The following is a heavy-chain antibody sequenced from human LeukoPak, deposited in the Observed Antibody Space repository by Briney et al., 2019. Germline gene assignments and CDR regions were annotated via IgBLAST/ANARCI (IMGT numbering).Heavy chain of an antibody. CDR1: GYSFTSYG. CDR3: ARGPALSSSYVDYYYYGMDV. Sequence: GESLKISCKGSGYSFTSYGISWVRQAPGQGLEWMGWISAYNGNTNYAQKLQGRVTMTTDTSTSTAYMELRSLRSDDTAVYYCARGPALSSSYVDYYYYGMDVWGQGTTVTVSS. J-gene: IGHJ6*02. V-gene: IGHV1-18*01. D-gene: IGHD6-13*01. CDR2: ISAYNGNT.